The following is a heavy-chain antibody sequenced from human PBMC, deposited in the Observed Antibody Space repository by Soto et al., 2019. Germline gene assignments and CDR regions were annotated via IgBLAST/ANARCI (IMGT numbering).Heavy chain of an antibody. J-gene: IGHJ5*02. V-gene: IGHV3-53*01. Sequence: EVQLVESGGGLIQPGGSLRLSCAASGFTVSSNYMSWVRQAPGKGLEWVSVIYSGGSTYYADSVKGRFTISRDNSKNTRYLQMNSLRAEDTAVYYCARGDSSSWYNWFDPWGQGTLVTVSS. D-gene: IGHD6-13*01. CDR3: ARGDSSSWYNWFDP. CDR2: IYSGGST. CDR1: GFTVSSNY.